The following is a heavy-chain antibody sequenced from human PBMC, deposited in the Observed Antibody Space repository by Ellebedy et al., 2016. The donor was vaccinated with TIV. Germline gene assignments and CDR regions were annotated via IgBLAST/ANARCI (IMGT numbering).Heavy chain of an antibody. CDR3: ARVEIRRTLWEY. Sequence: PGGSLRLSCEVSGFTLSHSLMRWVRQAPGKGRELVANIKNYGTEKYYVDSVKGRFTISRDNAKNSLSPQMDSLRAEDTAVYYCARVEIRRTLWEYWGQGTRVTVSS. CDR2: IKNYGTEK. V-gene: IGHV3-7*03. CDR1: GFTLSHSL. D-gene: IGHD1-26*01. J-gene: IGHJ4*02.